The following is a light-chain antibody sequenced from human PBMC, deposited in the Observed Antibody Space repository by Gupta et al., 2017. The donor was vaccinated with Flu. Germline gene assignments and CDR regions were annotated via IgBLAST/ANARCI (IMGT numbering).Light chain of an antibody. V-gene: IGKV4-1*01. Sequence: DIVMTQSHYSLAVSLGGRAPIHCKPSQRAYYGFKTKNYLAWYQQKPGQPPRLLIYGASTRESGVPDRFSGSGSGTDFTLTISRLQAEDVAVYYCLQDSSTPRTFGQGTKVEIK. CDR1: QRAYYGFKTKNY. J-gene: IGKJ1*01. CDR3: LQDSSTPRT. CDR2: GAS.